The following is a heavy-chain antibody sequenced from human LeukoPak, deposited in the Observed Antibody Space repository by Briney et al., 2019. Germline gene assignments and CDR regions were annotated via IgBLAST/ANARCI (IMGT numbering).Heavy chain of an antibody. CDR1: GFTFSSYA. V-gene: IGHV3-23*01. Sequence: GGSLRLSCAASGFTFSSYAMSWVRQAPGKGLEWVSAISGSGCSTYYADSVKGRFTISRDNSKNTLYLQMNSLRAEDTAVYYCAKGGFGEFGLNWFDPWGQGTLVTVSS. CDR3: AKGGFGEFGLNWFDP. J-gene: IGHJ5*02. CDR2: ISGSGCST. D-gene: IGHD3-10*01.